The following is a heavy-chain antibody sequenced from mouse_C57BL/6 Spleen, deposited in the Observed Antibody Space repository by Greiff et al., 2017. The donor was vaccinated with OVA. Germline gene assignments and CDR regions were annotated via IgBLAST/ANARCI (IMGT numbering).Heavy chain of an antibody. J-gene: IGHJ3*01. CDR2: ISSGGSYT. Sequence: EVQRVESGGDLVKPGGSLKLSCAASGFTFSSYGMSWVRQTPDKRLEWVATISSGGSYTYYPDSVKGRFTISRDNAKNTLYLQMSSLKSEDTAMYYCASRGYDYDGAWFAYWGQGTLVTVSA. CDR3: ASRGYDYDGAWFAY. V-gene: IGHV5-6*01. CDR1: GFTFSSYG. D-gene: IGHD2-4*01.